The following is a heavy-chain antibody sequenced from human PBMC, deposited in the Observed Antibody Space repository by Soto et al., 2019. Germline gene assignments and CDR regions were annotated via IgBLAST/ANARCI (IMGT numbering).Heavy chain of an antibody. CDR1: GGSISSYY. V-gene: IGHV4-59*01. J-gene: IGHJ5*02. CDR2: IYYSGST. D-gene: IGHD3-10*01. CDR3: ARGSLNYYGSGSKRYNWFDP. Sequence: SETLSLTCTVSGGSISSYYWSWIRQPPGKGLEWIGYIYYSGSTNYNPSLKSRVTISVDTSKIQFSLKLSSVTAADTAVYYCARGSLNYYGSGSKRYNWFDPWGQGTLVTVSS.